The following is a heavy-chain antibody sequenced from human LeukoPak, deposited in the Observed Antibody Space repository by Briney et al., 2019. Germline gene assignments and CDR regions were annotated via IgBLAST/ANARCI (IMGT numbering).Heavy chain of an antibody. CDR1: GFTFSSYS. J-gene: IGHJ6*03. V-gene: IGHV3-21*01. CDR3: ARDARKYYYYYYMDV. Sequence: PGGSLRLSCAASGFTFSSYSMNWVRQAPGKGLEWVSSISSSSSYIYYADSVKGRFTISRDNAKNSLYLQMNSLRAEDTAVYYCARDARKYYYYYYMDVWGKGTTVTVSS. CDR2: ISSSSSYI.